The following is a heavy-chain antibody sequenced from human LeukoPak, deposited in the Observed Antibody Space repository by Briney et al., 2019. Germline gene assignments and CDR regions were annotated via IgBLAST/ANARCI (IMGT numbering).Heavy chain of an antibody. J-gene: IGHJ3*02. CDR3: AIGGAFDI. V-gene: IGHV4-34*01. Sequence: SETLSLTCAVYGGSFSDFYWSWIRQPPGKGLEWIGEINHGGSTNYNPSIKSRVTISVDTSKNQFSLKLRSVTAADTAVYYCAIGGAFDIWGQGTMVTVSS. CDR1: GGSFSDFY. CDR2: INHGGST.